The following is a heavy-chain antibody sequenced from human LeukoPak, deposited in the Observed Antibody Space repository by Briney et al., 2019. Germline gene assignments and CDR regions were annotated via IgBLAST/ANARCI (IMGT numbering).Heavy chain of an antibody. D-gene: IGHD3-10*01. CDR1: GFTFSSYA. V-gene: IGHV3-23*01. Sequence: GGSLRLSCAASGFTFSSYAMSWVRQAPGKGLGWVSAISGSGGSTYYADSAKGRFTISRDNSKNTLYLQMNSLRAEDTAVYYCAKVLGSGSYSFDYWGQGTLVTASS. CDR2: ISGSGGST. CDR3: AKVLGSGSYSFDY. J-gene: IGHJ4*02.